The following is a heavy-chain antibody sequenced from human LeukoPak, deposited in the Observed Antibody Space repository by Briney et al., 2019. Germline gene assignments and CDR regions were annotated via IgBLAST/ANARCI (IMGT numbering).Heavy chain of an antibody. J-gene: IGHJ4*02. Sequence: GGSLRLSCAASGFTFSSYEMNWVRQAPGKGLEWVSYISTSGSSIYYADSVKGRFTVSRDNAKNSLYLQMNSLRAEDTAVYYCARGRWLLSHPLFDYWGQGTLVTVSS. V-gene: IGHV3-48*03. CDR3: ARGRWLLSHPLFDY. CDR1: GFTFSSYE. CDR2: ISTSGSSI. D-gene: IGHD5-24*01.